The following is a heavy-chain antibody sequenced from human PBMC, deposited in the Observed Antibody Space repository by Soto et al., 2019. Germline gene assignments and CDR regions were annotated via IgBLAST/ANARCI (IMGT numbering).Heavy chain of an antibody. Sequence: SETLSLTCTVSGGSVSSGSYYWSWIRQPPGKGLEWIGYIYYSESTNYNPSLKSRVTISVDTSKNQFSLKLSSVTAADTAVYYCASGVGGGGDSDWGQGTLVTVSS. J-gene: IGHJ4*02. CDR2: IYYSEST. D-gene: IGHD2-21*02. V-gene: IGHV4-61*01. CDR1: GGSVSSGSYY. CDR3: ASGVGGGGDSD.